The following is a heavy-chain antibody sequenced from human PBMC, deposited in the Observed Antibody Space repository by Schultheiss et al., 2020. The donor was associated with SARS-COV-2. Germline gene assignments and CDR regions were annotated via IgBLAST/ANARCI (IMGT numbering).Heavy chain of an antibody. CDR2: IYYSGST. J-gene: IGHJ3*02. CDR3: ARHGELGGNYAFDI. D-gene: IGHD4-23*01. V-gene: IGHV4-59*08. Sequence: SQTLSLTCAVYGGSFSGYYWSWIRQPPGKGLEWIGYIYYSGSTNYNPSLKSRVTISVDTSKNQFSLKLSSVTAADTAVYYCARHGELGGNYAFDIWGQGTMVTVSS. CDR1: GGSFSGYY.